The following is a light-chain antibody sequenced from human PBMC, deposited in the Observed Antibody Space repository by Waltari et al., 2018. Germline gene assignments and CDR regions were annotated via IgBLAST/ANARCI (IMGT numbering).Light chain of an antibody. CDR2: GAS. Sequence: EIVLTQSPGTLSLSPGERATLSCRASESVSSSYLAWYQQKSGQAPRLLIYGASSMATGIPDRFSGSGSGTDFSLTISRLEPEDFAVYYCQQYCSSPYTFGQGTMLEIK. CDR1: ESVSSSY. J-gene: IGKJ2*01. CDR3: QQYCSSPYT. V-gene: IGKV3-20*01.